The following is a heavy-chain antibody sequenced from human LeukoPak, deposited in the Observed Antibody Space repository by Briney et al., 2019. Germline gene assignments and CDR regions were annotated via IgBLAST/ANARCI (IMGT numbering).Heavy chain of an antibody. CDR2: IYYSGNT. CDR3: ARRIYSSSLIDY. V-gene: IGHV4-39*01. D-gene: IGHD6-13*01. CDR1: GDSISSSSYF. Sequence: SETLSLTCTVSGDSISSSSYFWGWIRQPPGNGLEWIGNIYYSGNTFYNPSLKSRVTISVDTSKNQFSLRLSSVTAADTALYYCARRIYSSSLIDYWGQGTLVTVSS. J-gene: IGHJ4*02.